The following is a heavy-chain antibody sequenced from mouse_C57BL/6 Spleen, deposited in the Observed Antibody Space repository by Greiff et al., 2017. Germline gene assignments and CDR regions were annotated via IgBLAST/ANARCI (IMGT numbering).Heavy chain of an antibody. CDR2: LYPGSGST. CDR1: GYTFTSYW. Sequence: QVQLQQPGAELVKPGASVKMSCKASGYTFTSYWITWVKQRPGQGLEWIGDLYPGSGSTNYNEKFKSKATLTVDTSSSTAYMQLSSLTSEASAVYYCARGIIRGVGGAMGYWGQGTSVTVSS. V-gene: IGHV1-55*01. CDR3: ARGIIRGVGGAMGY. J-gene: IGHJ4*01. D-gene: IGHD1-1*01.